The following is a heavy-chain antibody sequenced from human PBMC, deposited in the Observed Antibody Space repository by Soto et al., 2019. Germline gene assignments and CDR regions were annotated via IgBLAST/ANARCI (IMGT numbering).Heavy chain of an antibody. J-gene: IGHJ5*02. Sequence: SVKVSCKASGGTFSSYAISWVRQAPGQGLEWMGGIIPIFGTANYAQKFQGRVTITADKSTSTAYMELSSLRSEDTAGYYCAREHIQSPNWFDPWGQGTLVTVS. V-gene: IGHV1-69*06. CDR2: IIPIFGTA. CDR3: AREHIQSPNWFDP. CDR1: GGTFSSYA.